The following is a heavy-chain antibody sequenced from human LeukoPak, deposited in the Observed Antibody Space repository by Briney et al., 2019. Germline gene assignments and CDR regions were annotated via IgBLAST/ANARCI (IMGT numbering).Heavy chain of an antibody. CDR1: GGSISSYY. CDR3: ARVRFGEFSPHAFDY. Sequence: SETLSLTCTVSGGSISSYYWSWIRQPPGKGLEWMGYIYYSGSTNYNPSLTSRVTTSVDTSQTQFSLTLSSVTAAATAVSCCARVRFGEFSPHAFDYWGQGNLVTVSS. D-gene: IGHD3-10*01. V-gene: IGHV4-59*01. J-gene: IGHJ4*02. CDR2: IYYSGST.